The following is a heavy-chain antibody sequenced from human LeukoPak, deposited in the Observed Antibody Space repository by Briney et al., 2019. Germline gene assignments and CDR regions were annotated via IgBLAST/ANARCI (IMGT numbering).Heavy chain of an antibody. J-gene: IGHJ4*02. V-gene: IGHV4-59*08. CDR1: GGSISSYY. CDR3: ARGKVYYDSSGPFDY. D-gene: IGHD3-22*01. Sequence: PSETLSLTCTVSGGSISSYYWSWIRQPPGKGLEWIGYIYYSGSTNYNPSLKSRVTISVDTSKNQFSLKLSSVTAADTAVYYCARGKVYYDSSGPFDYWGQGTLVTVSS. CDR2: IYYSGST.